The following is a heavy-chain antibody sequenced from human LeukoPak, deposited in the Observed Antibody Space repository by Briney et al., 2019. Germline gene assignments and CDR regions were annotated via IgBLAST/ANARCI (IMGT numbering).Heavy chain of an antibody. J-gene: IGHJ3*02. CDR3: ARGGVGAGYDAFDI. D-gene: IGHD1-26*01. Sequence: PSETLSLTCTVSGYSISSGYYWGWIWQPPGKGLEWIRSIYYSGSTYYNPSLKSRVTISVDTSKNQFSLKLSSVTAADTAVYYCARGGVGAGYDAFDIWGQGTVVTVSS. CDR1: GYSISSGYY. CDR2: IYYSGST. V-gene: IGHV4-38-2*02.